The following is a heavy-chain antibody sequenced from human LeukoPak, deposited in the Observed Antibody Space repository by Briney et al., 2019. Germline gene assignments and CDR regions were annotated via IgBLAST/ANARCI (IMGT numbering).Heavy chain of an antibody. CDR1: GFTFSSYA. D-gene: IGHD2-2*01. CDR3: EKAPGVIPAIFFDY. Sequence: GGSLRLSCAASGFTFSSYAMNWVRQAPGKGLEWVSGTSSTGVSTFYADSVKGRFTVSRDNSKNTLSLQMNSLRAEDTAVYYFEKAPGVIPAIFFDYGGKEPWATVPS. V-gene: IGHV3-23*01. CDR2: TSSTGVST. J-gene: IGHJ4*01.